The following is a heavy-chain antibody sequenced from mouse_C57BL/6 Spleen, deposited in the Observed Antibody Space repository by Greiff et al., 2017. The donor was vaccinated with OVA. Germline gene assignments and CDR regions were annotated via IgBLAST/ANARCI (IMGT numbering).Heavy chain of an antibody. Sequence: QVQLQQSGPELVKPGASVKISCKASGYAFSSSWMNWVKQRPGKGLEWIGRIYPGDGDTNYNGKFKGKDTLTADKSSSTAYMQLSSLTSEDSAVYFCARPYDGYYEDYWGQGTSVTVSS. J-gene: IGHJ4*01. CDR2: IYPGDGDT. CDR1: GYAFSSSW. CDR3: ARPYDGYYEDY. V-gene: IGHV1-82*01. D-gene: IGHD2-3*01.